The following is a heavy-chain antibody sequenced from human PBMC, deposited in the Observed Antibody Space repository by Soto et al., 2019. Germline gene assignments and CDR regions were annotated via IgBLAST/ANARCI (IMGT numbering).Heavy chain of an antibody. Sequence: PGGSLRLSCAASGFTFNIYTMNWVRQAPGKGLEWVSCISSSSGYIYYGDSVKGRFTISRDNSKNTLYLQMNSLRAEDTAVYYCARDRIVGVPPPAYYYGMDVWGQGTTVTVSS. J-gene: IGHJ6*02. V-gene: IGHV3-21*01. CDR2: ISSSSGYI. D-gene: IGHD1-26*01. CDR1: GFTFNIYT. CDR3: ARDRIVGVPPPAYYYGMDV.